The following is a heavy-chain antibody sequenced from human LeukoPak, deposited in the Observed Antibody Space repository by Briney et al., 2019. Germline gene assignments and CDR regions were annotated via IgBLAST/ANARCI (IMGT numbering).Heavy chain of an antibody. CDR2: ISGSGGST. Sequence: GGSLRLSCAASGFTFSSYAMSWVRQAPGKGLEGVSAISGSGGSTYYADSVKGRFTISRDNSKNTLYLQMNSLRAEDTAVYYCAKDWNLYYYDSSGYYQPDYWGQGTLATVSS. CDR3: AKDWNLYYYDSSGYYQPDY. D-gene: IGHD3-22*01. V-gene: IGHV3-23*01. J-gene: IGHJ4*02. CDR1: GFTFSSYA.